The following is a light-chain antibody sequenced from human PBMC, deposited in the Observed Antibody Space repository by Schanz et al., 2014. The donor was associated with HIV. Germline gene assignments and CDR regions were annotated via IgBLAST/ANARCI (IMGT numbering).Light chain of an antibody. CDR3: CSYVHFTRSVV. CDR1: SSDIGSYNY. J-gene: IGLJ2*01. V-gene: IGLV2-14*01. CDR2: DVS. Sequence: QSVLTQPASVSGSPGQSITVSCTGTSSDIGSYNYVSWYQQHPGKAPKLMIYDVSNRPSGVSNRFSGSKSGNTASLTISGLQAEDEADYFCCSYVHFTRSVVFGGGTKLTVL.